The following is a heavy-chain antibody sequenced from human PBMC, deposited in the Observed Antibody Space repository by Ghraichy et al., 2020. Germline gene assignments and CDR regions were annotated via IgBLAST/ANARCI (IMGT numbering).Heavy chain of an antibody. V-gene: IGHV3-33*01. CDR3: ARDLYYYGSGSYQDY. J-gene: IGHJ4*02. D-gene: IGHD3-10*01. CDR2: IWYDGSNK. Sequence: GESLNISCAASGFTFSSYGMHWVRQAPGKGLEWVAVIWYDGSNKYYADSVKGRFTISRDNSKNTLYLQMNSLRAEDTAVYYCARDLYYYGSGSYQDYWGQGTLVTVSS. CDR1: GFTFSSYG.